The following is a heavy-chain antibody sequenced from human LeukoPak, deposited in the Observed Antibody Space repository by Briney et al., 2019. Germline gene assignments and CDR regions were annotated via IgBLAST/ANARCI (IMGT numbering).Heavy chain of an antibody. V-gene: IGHV3-7*01. CDR2: IKQDGSEK. J-gene: IGHJ3*02. CDR3: ARAVYSTDAFDI. D-gene: IGHD2-21*01. CDR1: GFTFSSYW. Sequence: GGSLRLSCAASGFTFSSYWMSWVRQAPGKGLEWVANIKQDGSEKYYVHSVKCRFTISRDNAKNSLYLQMKSLRAEDTAVYYCARAVYSTDAFDIWGQGTMVTVSS.